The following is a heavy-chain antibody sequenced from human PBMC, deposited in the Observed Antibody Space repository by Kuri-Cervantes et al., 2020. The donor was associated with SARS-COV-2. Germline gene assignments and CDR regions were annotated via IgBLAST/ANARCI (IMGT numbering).Heavy chain of an antibody. V-gene: IGHV1-18*04. D-gene: IGHD2-21*01. CDR2: IRVSXGNT. CDR3: ARSYYGXXSDGFDI. Sequence: ASVKVSXXGXGYTVXSYGIAWVRQAPGXGLEWMXWIRVSXGNTNSAQKVQARVAXTTDTSTXTVFMELRXLRSDDTAVXXCARSYYGXXSDGFDIWGQGTLVTVSS. J-gene: IGHJ3*02. CDR1: GYTVXSYG.